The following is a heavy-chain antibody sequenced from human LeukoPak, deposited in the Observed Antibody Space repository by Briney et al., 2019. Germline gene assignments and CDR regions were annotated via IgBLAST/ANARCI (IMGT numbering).Heavy chain of an antibody. CDR1: GFTFSSYS. D-gene: IGHD2-2*02. CDR2: ISSSSSTI. Sequence: GGSLRLSCAASGFTFSSYSMNWVRQAPGKGLEWVSYISSSSSTIYYADSVKSRFTISRDNAKNSLYLQMNSLRAEDTAVYYCYCSSSSCYIAWGQGTLVTVSS. J-gene: IGHJ5*02. V-gene: IGHV3-48*04. CDR3: YCSSSSCYIA.